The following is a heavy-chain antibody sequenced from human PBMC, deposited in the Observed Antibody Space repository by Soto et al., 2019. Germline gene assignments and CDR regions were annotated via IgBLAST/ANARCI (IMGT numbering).Heavy chain of an antibody. D-gene: IGHD2-21*02. CDR1: GFTFSNYA. Sequence: EVQLLESGGGFIQSGGSLRLSCVASGFTFSNYAMTWVRQAPGKGLEWVSFITGSGFDTYTADSVKGRFTVSRDNSKNTLYLQMNSLRAEDTAVYYCAKRLPQYFDDWGQGTLVTVSS. J-gene: IGHJ4*02. V-gene: IGHV3-23*01. CDR2: ITGSGFDT. CDR3: AKRLPQYFDD.